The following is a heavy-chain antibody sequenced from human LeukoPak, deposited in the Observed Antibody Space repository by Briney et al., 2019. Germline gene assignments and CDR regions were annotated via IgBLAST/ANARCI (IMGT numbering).Heavy chain of an antibody. D-gene: IGHD6-13*01. V-gene: IGHV3-48*03. CDR3: ARHSSSWAWYFDY. Sequence: GGSLRLSCAASGFTFSSYAMSWVRQAAGKGLEWVSYISSSGSTIYYADSAKGRFTISRDNAKNSLYLQMNSLRAEDTAVYYCARHSSSWAWYFDYWGQGTLVTVSS. CDR2: ISSSGSTI. CDR1: GFTFSSYA. J-gene: IGHJ4*02.